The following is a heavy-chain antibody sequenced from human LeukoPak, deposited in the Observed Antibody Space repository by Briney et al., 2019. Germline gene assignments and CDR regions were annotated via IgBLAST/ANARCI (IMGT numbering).Heavy chain of an antibody. CDR3: ARFLYSYLYYFDY. V-gene: IGHV3-7*01. J-gene: IGHJ4*02. D-gene: IGHD5-18*01. CDR1: GFTFSSYW. Sequence: GGSLRLSCAASGFTFSSYWMSWVRQAPGKGLEWVANIKQDGSETHYVDSVKGRFTISRDNAKNSLYLQMNSLRAEDTAVYYCARFLYSYLYYFDYWGQGTLVTVSS. CDR2: IKQDGSET.